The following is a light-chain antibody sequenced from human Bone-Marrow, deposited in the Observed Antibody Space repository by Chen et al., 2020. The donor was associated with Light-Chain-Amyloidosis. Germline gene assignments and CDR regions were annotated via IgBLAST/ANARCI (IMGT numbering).Light chain of an antibody. Sequence: QSALTQPASVSGSPGQSIPISCTGTSSDVGGDNHVSWYQQHPDKATKLMIYEVTNRPSWVPDRFSGSRSDNSASLTISGLPTEDEADYFCSSYTITYTLVFGSGTRVTVL. CDR1: SSDVGGDNH. CDR2: EVT. J-gene: IGLJ1*01. V-gene: IGLV2-14*01. CDR3: SSYTITYTLV.